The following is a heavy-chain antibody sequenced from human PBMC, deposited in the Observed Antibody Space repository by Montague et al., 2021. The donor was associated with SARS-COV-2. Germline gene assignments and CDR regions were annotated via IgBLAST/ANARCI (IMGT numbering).Heavy chain of an antibody. V-gene: IGHV2-70*01. CDR1: GFSLSTSGMC. CDR2: IDWDDDK. D-gene: IGHD6-13*01. Sequence: PALVKPTQTLTLTCTFSGFSLSTSGMCANWIRQPPGKALEWLALIDWDDDKYYSTSLKTRLTISKDTSKNQVVLTMTNMDPVDTATYYCARIFDSSWPTFDYWGQGTLVTVSS. CDR3: ARIFDSSWPTFDY. J-gene: IGHJ4*02.